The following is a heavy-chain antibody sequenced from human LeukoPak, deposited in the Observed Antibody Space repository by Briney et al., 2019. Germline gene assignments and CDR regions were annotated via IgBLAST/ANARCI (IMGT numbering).Heavy chain of an antibody. D-gene: IGHD6-13*01. J-gene: IGHJ4*02. V-gene: IGHV3-64*01. CDR3: ARGPTASSLLIAAAMYYFDY. CDR2: ISSNGGST. Sequence: GGSLRLSCAASGFTFSSYAMHWVRQAPGKGLEYVSAISSNGGSTYYANSVKGRFTISRDNSKNTLYLQMGSLRAEDMAVYYCARGPTASSLLIAAAMYYFDYWGQGTLVTVSS. CDR1: GFTFSSYA.